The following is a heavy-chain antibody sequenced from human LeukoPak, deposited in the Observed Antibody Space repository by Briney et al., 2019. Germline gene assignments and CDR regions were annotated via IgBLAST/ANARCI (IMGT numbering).Heavy chain of an antibody. V-gene: IGHV4-39*07. D-gene: IGHD1-26*01. CDR2: IYYSGST. J-gene: IGHJ4*02. Sequence: PSETLSLTCTVSGGSISSSSYYWGWIRQPPGKGLEWIGSIYYSGSTYYNPSLKSRVTISVDTSKNQFSLKLSSVTAADTAVYYCARSGSYYDYYFDYWGQGTLVTVSS. CDR1: GGSISSSSYY. CDR3: ARSGSYYDYYFDY.